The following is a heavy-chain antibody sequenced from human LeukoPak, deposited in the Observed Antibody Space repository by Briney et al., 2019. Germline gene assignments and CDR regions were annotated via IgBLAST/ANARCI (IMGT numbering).Heavy chain of an antibody. V-gene: IGHV1-18*04. CDR3: ARAPRADYDYYYYGMDV. CDR2: ISAYNGNT. Sequence: ASVKVSCKASGYTFTSYGISWVRQAPGQGLEWMGWISAYNGNTNYAQKLQGRVTMTTDTSTSTAYMELRSLRSDDTAVYYCARAPRADYDYYYYGMDVWGQGTTVTVSS. D-gene: IGHD4-17*01. CDR1: GYTFTSYG. J-gene: IGHJ6*02.